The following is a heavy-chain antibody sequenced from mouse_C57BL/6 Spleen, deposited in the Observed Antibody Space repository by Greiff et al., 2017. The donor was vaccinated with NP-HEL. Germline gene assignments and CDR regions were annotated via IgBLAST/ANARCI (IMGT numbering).Heavy chain of an antibody. CDR3: ARGVTTGGVAWFAY. J-gene: IGHJ3*01. CDR1: GYAFSSSW. V-gene: IGHV1-82*01. CDR2: IYPGDGDT. Sequence: VQLQQSGPELVKPGASVKISCKASGYAFSSSWMNWVKQRPGKGLEWIGRIYPGDGDTNYNGKFKGKATLTADKSSSTAYMQLSSLTSEDSAVYFCARGVTTGGVAWFAYWGQGTLVTVSA. D-gene: IGHD2-13*01.